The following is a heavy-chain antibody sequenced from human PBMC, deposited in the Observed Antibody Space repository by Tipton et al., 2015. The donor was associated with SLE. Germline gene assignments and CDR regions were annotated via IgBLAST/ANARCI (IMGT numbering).Heavy chain of an antibody. Sequence: LRLSCAVYGGSFSGYYWSWIRQPPGRGLEWIGEINHSGRTNYKSSLKSRVTISVDTSKNQSSLKLSSVTAADTAVYYCARGIGAFDIWGQGTMVTVSS. CDR2: INHSGRT. CDR1: GGSFSGYY. CDR3: ARGIGAFDI. J-gene: IGHJ3*02. V-gene: IGHV4-34*01.